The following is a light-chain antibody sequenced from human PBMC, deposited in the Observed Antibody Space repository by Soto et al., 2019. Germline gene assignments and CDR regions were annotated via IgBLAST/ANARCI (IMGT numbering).Light chain of an antibody. V-gene: IGKV3-11*01. J-gene: IGKJ2*01. CDR2: DAS. CDR3: QQRSNWPYT. Sequence: EIVLTQSPATLSLSPGERATLSCRVSQSVSRDLAWYQQKPGQAPRLLIYDASNRATGIPARFSASGSGTDFTLTIGSLEPEDFAVYYCQQRSNWPYTFGQGTKLEIK. CDR1: QSVSRD.